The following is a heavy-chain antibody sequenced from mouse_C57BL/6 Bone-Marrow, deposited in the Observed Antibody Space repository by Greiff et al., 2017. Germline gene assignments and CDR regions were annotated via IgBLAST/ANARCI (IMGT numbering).Heavy chain of an antibody. CDR2: IYPGNCDT. CDR3: STPPYCAMDY. CDR1: GYTFTSYW. V-gene: IGHV1-5*01. J-gene: IGHJ4*01. Sequence: VQLQQSGAVLARPGASVKMSCKTSGYTFTSYWMRWVKQRPGQGLEWIGAIYPGNCDTSYNQKFKGKAKLTAVTSASTAYMELSSLTNEDSAVSYCSTPPYCAMDYWGQGTSVTVSS.